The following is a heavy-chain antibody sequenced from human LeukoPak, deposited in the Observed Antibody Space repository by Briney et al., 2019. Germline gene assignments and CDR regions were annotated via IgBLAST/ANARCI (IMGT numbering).Heavy chain of an antibody. D-gene: IGHD5-18*01. CDR1: GFTVSSNY. CDR3: AKEKLPSGYSFLTDY. V-gene: IGHV3-30*18. Sequence: GGSLRLSCAASGFTVSSNYMSWVRQAPVNGQYCVAVISYDGPNKYYADSVKGRFTISRDDSKSALYLQMNSLRVEDTAVYYCAKEKLPSGYSFLTDYWGQGTLVTVSS. CDR2: ISYDGPNK. J-gene: IGHJ4*02.